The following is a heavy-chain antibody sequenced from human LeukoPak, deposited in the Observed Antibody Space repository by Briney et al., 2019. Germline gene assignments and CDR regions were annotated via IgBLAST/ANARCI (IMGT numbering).Heavy chain of an antibody. CDR2: ISSSGSTI. J-gene: IGHJ4*02. D-gene: IGHD1-26*01. V-gene: IGHV3-48*03. CDR3: AGWEASTNY. Sequence: GGSLRLSCAASGFTFSSYEMNWVRQAPGKGLEWVSYISSSGSTIYYADSVKGRFTISRDNAKNSLYLQMNSLRAEDTAVYYCAGWEASTNYWGQGTLVTVSS. CDR1: GFTFSSYE.